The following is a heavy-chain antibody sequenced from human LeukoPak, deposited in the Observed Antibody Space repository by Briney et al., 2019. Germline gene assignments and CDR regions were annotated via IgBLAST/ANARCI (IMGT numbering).Heavy chain of an antibody. D-gene: IGHD2-15*01. J-gene: IGHJ3*02. CDR3: ARLYCRGGSCYSGDAFDI. V-gene: IGHV3-74*01. CDR2: INSDGSST. Sequence: GGSLRLSCAASGFTVSSNYMSWVRQAPGKGLVWVSRINSDGSSTSYADSVKGRFTISRDNAKNTLYLQMNSLRAEDMAVYYCARLYCRGGSCYSGDAFDIWGQGTMVTVSS. CDR1: GFTVSSNY.